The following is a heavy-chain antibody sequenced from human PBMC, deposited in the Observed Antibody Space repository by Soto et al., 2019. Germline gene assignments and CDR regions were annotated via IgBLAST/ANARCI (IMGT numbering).Heavy chain of an antibody. CDR1: GFTFSSYW. V-gene: IGHV3-7*01. Sequence: GGALRLSCAASGFTFSSYWMIWVRQAPGKELEWGPNIKQDGSEKYYVDSVKGRFTISRDNAKNSLYLQMNSLRADDTAVYYCARTGGGLSYYYDSSATDGMDVWGQGTTVTVSS. D-gene: IGHD3-22*01. CDR3: ARTGGGLSYYYDSSATDGMDV. CDR2: IKQDGSEK. J-gene: IGHJ6*02.